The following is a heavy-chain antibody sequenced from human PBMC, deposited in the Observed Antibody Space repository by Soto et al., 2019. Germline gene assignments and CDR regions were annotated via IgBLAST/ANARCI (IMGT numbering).Heavy chain of an antibody. J-gene: IGHJ4*02. CDR3: ARRGWLPFPYYFYS. D-gene: IGHD5-12*01. CDR1: GGSISGSSYY. V-gene: IGHV4-39*01. Sequence: QLQLQESGPGLVKPSDTLSLTCTVSGGSISGSSYYWGWIRQPPGQGLGWIGSIYYSGSTYYNPSLKSRVTISVDTSKNQFSLKLSSVTAADTAVYYCARRGWLPFPYYFYSWGQGTLVTVSS. CDR2: IYYSGST.